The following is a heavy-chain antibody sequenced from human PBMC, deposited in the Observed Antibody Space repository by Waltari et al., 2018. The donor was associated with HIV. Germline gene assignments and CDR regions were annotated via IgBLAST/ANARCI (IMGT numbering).Heavy chain of an antibody. J-gene: IGHJ4*02. Sequence: QVQLQESGPGLVKPSETLSLTCTVSGGSISSYYWSWTRQPPGKGLEWIGYIYYSGSTNYNPSLKSRVTISVDTSKNQFSLKLSSVTAADTAVYYCARDSGARYYFDYWGQGTLVTVSS. V-gene: IGHV4-59*01. D-gene: IGHD2-15*01. CDR2: IYYSGST. CDR1: GGSISSYY. CDR3: ARDSGARYYFDY.